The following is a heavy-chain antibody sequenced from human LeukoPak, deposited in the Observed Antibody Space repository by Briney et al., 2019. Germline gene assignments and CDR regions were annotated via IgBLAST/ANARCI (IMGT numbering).Heavy chain of an antibody. Sequence: GESLSISCKGSGYIFTNYWISWVRQMPGKGLEWMGRIDPSDSYTNYSPSFQGHVTISADTSIGTAYLQWSSLKASDTAMYYCVRQGTHIAAAGIDYWGQGTLVTVSS. D-gene: IGHD6-13*01. CDR2: IDPSDSYT. CDR3: VRQGTHIAAAGIDY. V-gene: IGHV5-10-1*01. J-gene: IGHJ4*02. CDR1: GYIFTNYW.